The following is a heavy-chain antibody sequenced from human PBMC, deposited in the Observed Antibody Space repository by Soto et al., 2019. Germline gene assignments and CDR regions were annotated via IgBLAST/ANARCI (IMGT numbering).Heavy chain of an antibody. D-gene: IGHD3-10*01. CDR3: ARYYGGYSDY. J-gene: IGHJ4*02. Sequence: SETLSLTCTVSGGSISSYYWSWIRQPPGKGLEWIGYIYYSGSTNYNPSLKSRVTISVDTSKNQFSLKLSSVTAVDTAVYYCARYYGGYSDYWGQGTLVTVSS. V-gene: IGHV4-59*08. CDR1: GGSISSYY. CDR2: IYYSGST.